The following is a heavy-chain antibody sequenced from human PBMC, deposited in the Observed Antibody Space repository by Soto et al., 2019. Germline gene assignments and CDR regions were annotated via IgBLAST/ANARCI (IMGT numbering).Heavy chain of an antibody. V-gene: IGHV2-5*05. J-gene: IGHJ6*03. D-gene: IGHD3-10*01. Sequence: SGPTLVNPTQTLTLTCTFSGFSLATSGVGVGWVRQPPEKALEWLALVYWDDDKCYGPSLRGRLTITRDTSKNQVVLTMTNVGPADTATYYCVHATRAAPLQYYIDIWGEGTTVTVSS. CDR3: VHATRAAPLQYYIDI. CDR2: VYWDDDK. CDR1: GFSLATSGVG.